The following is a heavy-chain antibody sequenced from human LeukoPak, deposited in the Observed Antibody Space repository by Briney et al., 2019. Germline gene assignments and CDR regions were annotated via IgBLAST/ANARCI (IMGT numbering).Heavy chain of an antibody. CDR1: GGSISSSTYY. J-gene: IGHJ3*02. V-gene: IGHV4-39*07. CDR2: IYYSGST. CDR3: ARWSRLYYYDRSRGDAFDT. Sequence: SETLSLSCTVSGGSISSSTYYWGWIRQPPGKGLEWIGTIYYSGSTSYNPSLKSRVTISVDTSKNQFSLKLSSVTAADTAVYYCARWSRLYYYDRSRGDAFDTWGQGTMVTVSS. D-gene: IGHD3-22*01.